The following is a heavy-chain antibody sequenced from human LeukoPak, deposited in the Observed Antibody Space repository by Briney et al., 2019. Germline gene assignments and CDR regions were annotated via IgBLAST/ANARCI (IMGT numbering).Heavy chain of an antibody. CDR2: IYYSGST. J-gene: IGHJ4*02. Sequence: SETLSLTCTVSGGSISSYYWSWIRQPPGKGVEWIGYIYYSGSTNYNPSLKSRVTISVDTSKNQFSLKLNSVTAADTAVYYCAKKWGPYYYDSSGYFDYWGQGTLVTVSS. CDR3: AKKWGPYYYDSSGYFDY. CDR1: GGSISSYY. V-gene: IGHV4-59*01. D-gene: IGHD3-22*01.